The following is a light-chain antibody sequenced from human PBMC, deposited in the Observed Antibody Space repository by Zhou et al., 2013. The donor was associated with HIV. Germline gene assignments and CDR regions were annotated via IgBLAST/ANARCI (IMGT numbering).Light chain of an antibody. J-gene: IGKJ1*01. CDR1: QSVGTW. CDR3: QQSYSAPWT. V-gene: IGKV1-12*01. CDR2: GAS. Sequence: DIQMTQSPSSVSASVGDRVTITCRASQSVGTWLAWYQQKPGKAPNLLIYGASSLQTGVPSRFSGSGSGTDFTLTISSLQPEDFATYYCQQSYSAPWTFGQGTKVEIK.